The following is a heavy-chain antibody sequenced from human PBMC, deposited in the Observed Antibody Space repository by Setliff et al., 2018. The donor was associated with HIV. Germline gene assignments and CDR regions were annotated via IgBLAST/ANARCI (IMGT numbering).Heavy chain of an antibody. CDR1: GYTFTAYY. CDR3: ARGALLAVFDFDH. J-gene: IGHJ4*01. V-gene: IGHV1-2*02. Sequence: ASVKVSCKTSGYTFTAYYLHWVRQAPGQGPEWMGWINPNTGATNYAPKFQDRVTMTSDRSINTAYMELSRLTSDDTAVYSCARGALLAVFDFDHWGHGTQVTVS. D-gene: IGHD3-10*01. CDR2: INPNTGAT.